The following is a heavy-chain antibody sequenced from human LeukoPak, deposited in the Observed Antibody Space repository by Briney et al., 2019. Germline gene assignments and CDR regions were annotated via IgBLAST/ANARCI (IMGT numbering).Heavy chain of an antibody. J-gene: IGHJ4*02. CDR2: ISGSGGST. Sequence: GGSLRLSCAASGFTFSSYAMSWVRQAPGKGLEWVSAISGSGGSTYYADSVKGRFTISRDNSKNTLYLRMNSLRAEDTAVYYCAKGDGYNDYYFDYWGQGTLVTVSS. V-gene: IGHV3-23*01. CDR3: AKGDGYNDYYFDY. D-gene: IGHD5-24*01. CDR1: GFTFSSYA.